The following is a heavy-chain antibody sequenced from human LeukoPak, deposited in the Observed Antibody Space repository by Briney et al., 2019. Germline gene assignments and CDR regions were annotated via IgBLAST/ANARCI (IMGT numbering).Heavy chain of an antibody. D-gene: IGHD6-19*01. CDR2: IVVGSGNT. CDR1: GFTFTSSA. V-gene: IGHV1-58*02. J-gene: IGHJ3*02. CDR3: ARGGPSSGWFLQVGDAFDI. Sequence: SVKVSCKASGFTFTSSAMQWVRQARGQRLEWIGWIVVGSGNTNYAQKFQERVTITRDMSTSTAYMELSSLRSEDTAVYYCARGGPSSGWFLQVGDAFDIWGQGTMVTVSS.